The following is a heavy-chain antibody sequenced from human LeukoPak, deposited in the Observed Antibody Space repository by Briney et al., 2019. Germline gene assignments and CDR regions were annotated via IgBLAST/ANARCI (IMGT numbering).Heavy chain of an antibody. V-gene: IGHV4-4*07. Sequence: PSETLSLTCTVSGGSISSYYWSWIRQPAGKGLEWIGRIYTSGSTNYNPSLKSRVTMSVDTPKNQFSLKLSSVTAADTAVYYCARGRDGYNYEYYFDYWGQGTLVTVSS. D-gene: IGHD5-24*01. CDR1: GGSISSYY. CDR2: IYTSGST. J-gene: IGHJ4*02. CDR3: ARGRDGYNYEYYFDY.